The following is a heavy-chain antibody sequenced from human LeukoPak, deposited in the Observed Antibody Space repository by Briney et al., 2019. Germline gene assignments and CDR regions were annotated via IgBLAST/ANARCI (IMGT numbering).Heavy chain of an antibody. CDR3: ARGIVVVPAAPPGVYYFDY. J-gene: IGHJ4*02. Sequence: ASVKVSCKASGYTFTCYGISWVRQAPGQGLEWMGWISAYNGNTNYAQKLQGRVTMTTDTSTSTAYMELRSLRSDDTAVYYCARGIVVVPAAPPGVYYFDYWGQGTLVTVSS. D-gene: IGHD2-2*01. CDR2: ISAYNGNT. CDR1: GYTFTCYG. V-gene: IGHV1-18*04.